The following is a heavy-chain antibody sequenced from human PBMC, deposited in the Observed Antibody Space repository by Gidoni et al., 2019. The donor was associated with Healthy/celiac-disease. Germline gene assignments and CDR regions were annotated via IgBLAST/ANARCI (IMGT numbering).Heavy chain of an antibody. CDR3: ARAFASNGDCSGGSCRKFFDY. CDR2: IIPIFGTA. CDR1: GGTFSSYA. J-gene: IGHJ4*02. D-gene: IGHD2-15*01. Sequence: QVQLVQSGAEVKKPGSSVKVSCKASGGTFSSYAIIWVRQGPGQGLEWMGGIIPIFGTANYAQKFQGRVTITADESTSTAYMELSSLRSEDTAVYYCARAFASNGDCSGGSCRKFFDYWGQGTLVTVSS. V-gene: IGHV1-69*01.